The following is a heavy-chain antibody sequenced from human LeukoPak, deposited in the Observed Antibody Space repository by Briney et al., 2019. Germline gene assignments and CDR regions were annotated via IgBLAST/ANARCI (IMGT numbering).Heavy chain of an antibody. CDR1: GFTFSSYS. CDR3: ARETGVGGDAFDI. J-gene: IGHJ3*02. D-gene: IGHD1-14*01. Sequence: GGSLRLSCAASGFTFSSYSMNWVRQAPGKGLEWVSSISSSSSYIYYADSVKGRFTISRDNAKNSLYLQMNSLRAEDTAVYYCARETGVGGDAFDIWGQGTMVTVSS. V-gene: IGHV3-21*01. CDR2: ISSSSSYI.